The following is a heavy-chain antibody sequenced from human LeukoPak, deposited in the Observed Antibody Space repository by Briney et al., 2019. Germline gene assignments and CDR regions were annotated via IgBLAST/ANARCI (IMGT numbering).Heavy chain of an antibody. J-gene: IGHJ4*02. CDR2: SKSRGDGGTT. CDR1: GLTFSNMW. V-gene: IGHV3-15*01. D-gene: IGHD6-19*01. Sequence: GGSLRLSCVASGLTFSNMWMSWVRQAPGKGLEWIGRSKSRGDGGTTDYAAPMKGRFIISRDDSKDTLYLQMNSLKTEDTAVYSCASHSSYWLLGYWGQGTLVTVSS. CDR3: ASHSSYWLLGY.